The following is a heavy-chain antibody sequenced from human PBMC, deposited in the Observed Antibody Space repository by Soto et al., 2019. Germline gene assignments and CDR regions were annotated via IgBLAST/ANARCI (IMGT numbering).Heavy chain of an antibody. CDR1: GYTFTSYG. J-gene: IGHJ6*02. Sequence: ASVKVSCKASGYTFTSYGINWVRQAPGQGLEWMGWISTYNDYTNYAQKFQGWVTMTRDTSISTAYMELSRLRSDDTAVYYCARDPHPFAYYYYGMDVWGQGTTVTVSS. CDR3: ARDPHPFAYYYYGMDV. D-gene: IGHD3-3*01. CDR2: ISTYNDYT. V-gene: IGHV1-18*01.